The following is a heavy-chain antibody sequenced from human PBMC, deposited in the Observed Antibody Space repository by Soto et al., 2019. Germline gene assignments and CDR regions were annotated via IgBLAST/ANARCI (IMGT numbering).Heavy chain of an antibody. CDR3: ARDKVARDYYDSINWFDP. CDR2: ISYDGSNK. D-gene: IGHD3-22*01. CDR1: GFTFSSYA. Sequence: PGGSLRLSCAASGFTFSSYAMHWVRQAPGKGLEWVAVISYDGSNKYYADSVKGRFTISRDNSKNTLYLQMNSLRAEDTAVYYCARDKVARDYYDSINWFDPWGQGTLVTVSS. V-gene: IGHV3-30-3*01. J-gene: IGHJ5*02.